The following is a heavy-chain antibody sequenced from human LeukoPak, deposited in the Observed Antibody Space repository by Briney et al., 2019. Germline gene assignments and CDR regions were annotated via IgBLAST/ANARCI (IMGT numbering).Heavy chain of an antibody. J-gene: IGHJ4*02. CDR2: IYPGDSDT. Sequence: GESLKISCKGSGYSFTNYWIGWVRQMPGKGLELMGLIYPGDSDTTYSPSFQGQVTISADKSITTAYLQWSSLKASDTAMYYRTRRMTRGVITSPFDSWGQGTLVSVSS. D-gene: IGHD3-10*01. CDR1: GYSFTNYW. V-gene: IGHV5-51*01. CDR3: TRRMTRGVITSPFDS.